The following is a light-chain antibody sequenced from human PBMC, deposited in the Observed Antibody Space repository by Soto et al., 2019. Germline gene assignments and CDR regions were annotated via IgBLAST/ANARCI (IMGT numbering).Light chain of an antibody. Sequence: EIVLTQSPGTLSLSPGERATLSCRASQSVSSSYLAWNQQKPGQAPRLLIYGASSRATGIPDRFSGSGSGTEFTSNISRLEPDDFAVYYCQQSGSSPYTFGQATKLEIK. CDR3: QQSGSSPYT. CDR2: GAS. CDR1: QSVSSSY. V-gene: IGKV3-20*01. J-gene: IGKJ2*01.